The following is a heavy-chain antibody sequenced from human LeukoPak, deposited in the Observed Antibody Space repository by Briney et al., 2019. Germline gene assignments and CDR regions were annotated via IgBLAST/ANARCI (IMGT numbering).Heavy chain of an antibody. Sequence: SETLSLTCAVYGGSISHYYWSWIRQSPGKGLECIGEINYSGSTYYNPSLKSRVTISVDTSKNQFSLKLSSVTAADTAVYYCAGVRNKAFDIWGQGTMVTVSS. V-gene: IGHV4-34*01. CDR3: AGVRNKAFDI. J-gene: IGHJ3*02. CDR2: INYSGST. CDR1: GGSISHYY.